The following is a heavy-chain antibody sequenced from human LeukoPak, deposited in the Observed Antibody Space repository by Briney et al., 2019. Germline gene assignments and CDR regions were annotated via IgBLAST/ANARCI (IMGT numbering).Heavy chain of an antibody. V-gene: IGHV4-59*08. CDR2: FYNSGST. D-gene: IGHD5-12*01. Sequence: SDTLSLTCTVSGGSISTYFWSWIRQPPGKGLEWIGFFYNSGSTNYSPSLKSRVTVSVDTSKNQFSLQLASVTAADTAVYYCVCTSTWLAFDIWGQGSEVTVSA. CDR1: GGSISTYF. CDR3: VCTSTWLAFDI. J-gene: IGHJ3*02.